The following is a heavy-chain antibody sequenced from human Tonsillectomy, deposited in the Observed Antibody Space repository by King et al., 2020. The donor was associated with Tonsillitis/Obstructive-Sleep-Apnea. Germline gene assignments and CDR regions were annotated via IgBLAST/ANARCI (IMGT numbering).Heavy chain of an antibody. CDR3: ARCYDFWSGRHYYMDV. CDR2: ISVHSGNT. D-gene: IGHD3-3*01. CDR1: DYTFTGYD. J-gene: IGHJ6*03. Sequence: QLVQSGAEVKKPGASVKVSCKASDYTFTGYDNTWVRQAPGQGLEWMGWISVHSGNTKYAQKIQGRVTMTRDTSTSTAYMELRSLRSDDTAVYYCARCYDFWSGRHYYMDVWGKGTKVTVSS. V-gene: IGHV1-18*01.